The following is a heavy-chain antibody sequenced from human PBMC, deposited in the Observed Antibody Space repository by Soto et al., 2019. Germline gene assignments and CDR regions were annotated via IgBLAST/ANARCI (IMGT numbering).Heavy chain of an antibody. Sequence: SETLSLTCTVSGGSISSSSYYWGWIRQPPGKGLEWIGEIYHSGSTNYNPSLKSRVTISVDKSKNQFSLKLSSVTAADTAVYYCAKGIKGITIFGVVTYRFDYWGQGTLVTVSS. CDR3: AKGIKGITIFGVVTYRFDY. J-gene: IGHJ4*02. CDR2: IYHSGST. V-gene: IGHV4-39*07. D-gene: IGHD3-3*01. CDR1: GGSISSSSYY.